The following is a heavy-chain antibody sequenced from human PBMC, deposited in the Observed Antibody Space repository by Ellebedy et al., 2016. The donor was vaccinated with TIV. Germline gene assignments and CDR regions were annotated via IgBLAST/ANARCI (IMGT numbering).Heavy chain of an antibody. CDR2: INTDGSSK. V-gene: IGHV3-74*01. D-gene: IGHD3-9*01. J-gene: IGHJ4*02. CDR1: GFTVSRYW. CDR3: ARESFRYFDWDL. Sequence: PGGSLRLSCAASGFTVSRYWMHWVRQAPGEGLVWLSRINTDGSSKSYAGLVEGRFTTSRDNAKNTVYLQIDRLRAEDTAVYFCARESFRYFDWDLWGQGTPVTVSS.